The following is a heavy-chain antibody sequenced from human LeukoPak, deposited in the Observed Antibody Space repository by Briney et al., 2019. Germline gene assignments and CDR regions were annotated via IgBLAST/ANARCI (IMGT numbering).Heavy chain of an antibody. J-gene: IGHJ4*02. D-gene: IGHD3-16*01. CDR1: GFTFSSYW. CDR2: IYSGGST. CDR3: AREMGALMGY. V-gene: IGHV3-53*04. Sequence: QSGGSLRLSCAASGFTFSSYWMSWVRQAPGKGLEWVSVIYSGGSTYYADSVKGRFTISRHNSKNTLYLQMNSLRAEDTAVYYCAREMGALMGYWGQGTLVTVSS.